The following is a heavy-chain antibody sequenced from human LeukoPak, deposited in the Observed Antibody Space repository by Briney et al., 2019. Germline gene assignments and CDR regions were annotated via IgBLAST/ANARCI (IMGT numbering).Heavy chain of an antibody. CDR3: ARAYYYGSGSYRNWFDP. J-gene: IGHJ5*02. D-gene: IGHD3-10*01. CDR1: GSTFSSYW. CDR2: ITRDGRTT. Sequence: GGSLRLSCAASGSTFSSYWMQWVRQPPGKGLVWVSRITRDGRTTSHADSVKARFTISRDNAKNTLYLQMNSLRAEDTAVYYCARAYYYGSGSYRNWFDPWGQGTRVTVSS. V-gene: IGHV3-74*01.